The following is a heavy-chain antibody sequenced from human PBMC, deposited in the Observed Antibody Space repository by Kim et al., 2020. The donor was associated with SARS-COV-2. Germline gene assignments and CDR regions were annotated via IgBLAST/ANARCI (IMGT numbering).Heavy chain of an antibody. CDR3: ASLGPGSFLDY. V-gene: IGHV4-4*09. CDR2: T. Sequence: TNYTPSLKSRVTISVDTSKTQFSLKLSSVTAADTAVYYCASLGPGSFLDYWGQGTLVTVSS. D-gene: IGHD1-26*01. J-gene: IGHJ4*02.